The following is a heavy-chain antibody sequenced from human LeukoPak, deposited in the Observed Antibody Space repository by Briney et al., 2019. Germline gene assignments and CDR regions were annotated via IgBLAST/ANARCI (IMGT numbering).Heavy chain of an antibody. V-gene: IGHV4-34*01. Sequence: SETLSLTCAVYGGSFSGYYWSWIRQPPGKGLEWIGEINHSGSTNYNPSLKSRVTISVDTSKNQFSLKLSSVTAADTAVYYCVRHVQAPSFDPWGLGILVTVSS. J-gene: IGHJ5*02. D-gene: IGHD1-1*01. CDR1: GGSFSGYY. CDR2: INHSGST. CDR3: VRHVQAPSFDP.